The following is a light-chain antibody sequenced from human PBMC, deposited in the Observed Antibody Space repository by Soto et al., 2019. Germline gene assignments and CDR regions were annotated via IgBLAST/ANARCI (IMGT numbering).Light chain of an antibody. CDR1: QSVTSRY. V-gene: IGKV3-20*01. J-gene: IGKJ4*01. CDR2: CES. Sequence: EIVLQQSPGTLSLSPVEIATLSFRASQSVTSRYLAWYKQRPGPAPRLLIYCESTRHNGIPDRLSGSGSGTELNLTISRLKPDDFATYYCQKYNSYPLTFGGGTKVDIK. CDR3: QKYNSYPLT.